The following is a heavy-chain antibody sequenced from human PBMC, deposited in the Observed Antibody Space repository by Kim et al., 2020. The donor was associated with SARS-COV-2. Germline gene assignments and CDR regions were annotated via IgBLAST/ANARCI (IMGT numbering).Heavy chain of an antibody. D-gene: IGHD6-13*01. CDR3: ATVFGPYSSTWYSIDS. J-gene: IGHJ4*02. Sequence: SMKGRFTISRDNSKNTLYLQMNSLRAEDTAIYYCATVFGPYSSTWYSIDSWGQGTLVTVSS. V-gene: IGHV3-30*07.